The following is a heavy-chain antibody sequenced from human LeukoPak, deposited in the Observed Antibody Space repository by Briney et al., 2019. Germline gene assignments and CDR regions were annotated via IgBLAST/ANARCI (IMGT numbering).Heavy chain of an antibody. V-gene: IGHV1-2*06. D-gene: IGHD6-13*01. J-gene: IGHJ4*02. CDR1: GYTFTGYY. CDR2: INPNSGDI. Sequence: ASVKVSCKASGYTFTGYYMQWVRQAPGQGLEWMGRINPNSGDIDYAQKFQGRVTMTRDTSISTGYMELSRLTPDDTAVYYCVREGSSWSYWGQGTLVTVPS. CDR3: VREGSSWSY.